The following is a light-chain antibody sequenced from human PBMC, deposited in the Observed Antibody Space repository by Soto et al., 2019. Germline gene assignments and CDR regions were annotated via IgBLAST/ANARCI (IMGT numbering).Light chain of an antibody. CDR3: TSYAGSNTYV. CDR1: SSYVGNYNY. CDR2: EVS. Sequence: QSVLTQPPSASGSPGQSVTIPCTGNSSYVGNYNYVSWYQHHPGKAPKLMIYEVSKWPSGVPDRFSGSKSGNTASLTVSGLQAEDEADYYCTSYAGSNTYVFGTGTKVTVL. V-gene: IGLV2-8*01. J-gene: IGLJ1*01.